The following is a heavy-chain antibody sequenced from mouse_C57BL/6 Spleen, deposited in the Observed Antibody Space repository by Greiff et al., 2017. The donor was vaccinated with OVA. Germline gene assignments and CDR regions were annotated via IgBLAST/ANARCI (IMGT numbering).Heavy chain of an antibody. CDR1: GFTFSSYG. D-gene: IGHD1-1*01. CDR2: ISSGGSYT. CDR3: AETTVVAPGFAY. V-gene: IGHV5-6*01. J-gene: IGHJ3*01. Sequence: EVQLVESGGDLVKPGGSLKLSCAASGFTFSSYGMSWVRQTPDKRLEWVATISSGGSYTYYPDSVKGRFTISRDNAKNTLYLQMSSLKSEDTAMDYCAETTVVAPGFAYWGQGTLVTVSA.